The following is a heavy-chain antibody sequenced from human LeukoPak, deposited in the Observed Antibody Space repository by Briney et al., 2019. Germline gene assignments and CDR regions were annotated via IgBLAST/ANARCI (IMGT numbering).Heavy chain of an antibody. J-gene: IGHJ4*02. V-gene: IGHV3-33*01. CDR2: IWYDGSNK. Sequence: VRSLRLSCAASGFTFSSYGMHWVRQAPGKGLEWVAVIWYDGSNKYYADSVKGRFTISRDNSKNTLYLQMNSRRAEDTAVYYCARAAYDSTGYLTLWGQGALVTV. CDR1: GFTFSSYG. CDR3: ARAAYDSTGYLTL. D-gene: IGHD3-22*01.